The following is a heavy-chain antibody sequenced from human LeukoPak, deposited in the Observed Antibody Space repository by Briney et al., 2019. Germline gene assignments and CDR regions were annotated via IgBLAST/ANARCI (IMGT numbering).Heavy chain of an antibody. CDR3: AKDSWIQLWPAFDY. J-gene: IGHJ4*02. D-gene: IGHD5-18*01. CDR2: IYSGGST. CDR1: GFTVSSNY. V-gene: IGHV3-53*05. Sequence: PGGSLRLSCAASGFTVSSNYMSWVRQAPGKGLEWVSIIYSGGSTFYADSVKGRFTISRDNSKNTLYLQMNSLRAEDTAVYYCAKDSWIQLWPAFDYWGQGTLVTVSS.